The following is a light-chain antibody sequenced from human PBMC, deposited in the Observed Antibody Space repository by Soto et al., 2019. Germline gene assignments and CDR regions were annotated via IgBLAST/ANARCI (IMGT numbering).Light chain of an antibody. Sequence: IQLTQSPSSLSASVGDRVTITCRASQDIKNYLAWFQQKPGRAPKLLIFAASTVQSGVPSRFSGSGSGTDFTLTINSLQPEDFATYYCQQVNTYPLSFGPGTKVDVK. CDR1: QDIKNY. CDR2: AAS. J-gene: IGKJ3*01. V-gene: IGKV1-9*01. CDR3: QQVNTYPLS.